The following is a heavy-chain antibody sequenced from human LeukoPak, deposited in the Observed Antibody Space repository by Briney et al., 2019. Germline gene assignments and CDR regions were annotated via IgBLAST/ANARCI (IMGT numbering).Heavy chain of an antibody. CDR1: GFTFSIYA. CDR3: TRDRPNYYGSDGHYYRRNGDY. Sequence: GGSLRLSCAASGFTFSIYAMSLVRQAPGKGLEWVSSISSKGELTFYADSVKGRFTISRDNSESKLYLQMNILRAEDTAIYYCTRDRPNYYGSDGHYYRRNGDYWGQGTLVTVSS. J-gene: IGHJ4*02. D-gene: IGHD3-22*01. CDR2: ISSKGELT. V-gene: IGHV3-23*01.